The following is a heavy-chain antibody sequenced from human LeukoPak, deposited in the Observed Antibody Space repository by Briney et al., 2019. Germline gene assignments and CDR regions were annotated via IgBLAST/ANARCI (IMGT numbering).Heavy chain of an antibody. D-gene: IGHD3-22*01. CDR3: AKDSSGYQKTFDY. J-gene: IGHJ4*02. CDR2: ISWNSGSI. V-gene: IGHV3-9*01. Sequence: PGRSLRLSCAASGFTFDDYAMHWVRQAPGKGLEWVSGISWNSGSIGYADPVKGRFTISRDNAKNSLYLQMNSLRAEDTALYYCAKDSSGYQKTFDYWGQGTLVTVSS. CDR1: GFTFDDYA.